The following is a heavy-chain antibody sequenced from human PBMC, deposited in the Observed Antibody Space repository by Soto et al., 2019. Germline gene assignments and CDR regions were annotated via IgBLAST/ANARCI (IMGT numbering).Heavy chain of an antibody. V-gene: IGHV3-30*18. J-gene: IGHJ6*01. Sequence: QVQLVESGGGVVQPGRSLRLSCAASGFTFSSYGMHWVRQAPGKGLEWVAVISYDGSNKYYADSVKGRFTISRDNSKNTLYLQMNSLRAEDTAVYYCAKGADYYYGMDVW. CDR3: AKGADYYYGMDV. CDR2: ISYDGSNK. CDR1: GFTFSSYG.